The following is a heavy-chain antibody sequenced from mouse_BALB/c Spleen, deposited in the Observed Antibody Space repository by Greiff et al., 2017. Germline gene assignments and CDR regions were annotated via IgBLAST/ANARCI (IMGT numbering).Heavy chain of an antibody. CDR2: INPSTGYT. V-gene: IGHV1-7*01. D-gene: IGHD2-13*01. Sequence: QVQLKQSGAELAKPGASVKMSCKASGYTFTSYWMHWVKQRPGQGLEWIGYINPSTGYTEYNQKFKDKATLTADKSSSTAYMQLSSLTSEDSAVYYCARGGVKDYWGQGTTLTVSS. CDR3: ARGGVKDY. CDR1: GYTFTSYW. J-gene: IGHJ2*01.